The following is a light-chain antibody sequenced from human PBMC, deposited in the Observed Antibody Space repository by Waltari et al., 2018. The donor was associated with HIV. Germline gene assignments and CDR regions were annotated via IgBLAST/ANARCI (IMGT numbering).Light chain of an antibody. Sequence: QSVLSQPPSASGTPGQSVTFSCSGSSSHIGRNHVYWYQQVPGKASKLLISRNSQRPSCVPDRFSGSMSGTSSSLSISGLRSEDEADYYCAVWDVSLNGRVFGGGTKLTVL. V-gene: IGLV1-47*01. CDR3: AVWDVSLNGRV. CDR2: RNS. CDR1: SSHIGRNH. J-gene: IGLJ3*02.